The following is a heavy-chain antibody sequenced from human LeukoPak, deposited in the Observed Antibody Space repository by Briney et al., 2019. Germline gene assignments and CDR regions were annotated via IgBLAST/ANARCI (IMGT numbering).Heavy chain of an antibody. Sequence: GGSLRLSCAASGLTFSSYAMSWARQPPGKGLEWVSAISGSGGSTYYADSVKGRFTISRDNSKNTLYLQMNSLRAEDTAVYYCAKKEIVAGPYIDYWGQGTLVTVSS. CDR1: GLTFSSYA. V-gene: IGHV3-23*01. J-gene: IGHJ4*02. CDR2: ISGSGGST. CDR3: AKKEIVAGPYIDY. D-gene: IGHD5-12*01.